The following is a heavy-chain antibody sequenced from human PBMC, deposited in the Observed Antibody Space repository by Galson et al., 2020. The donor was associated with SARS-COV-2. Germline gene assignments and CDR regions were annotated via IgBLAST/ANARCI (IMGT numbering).Heavy chain of an antibody. CDR2: IYSEGSST. V-gene: IGHV3-74*01. Sequence: GGSLRLSCAASGFTFSSYWMHWVRQAPGKGLVWVSRIYSEGSSTSYADSVKGRFTISGDNAKNTLYLQMNSLRAEDTAVYYCERGDMGYDDFECCGQGAL. J-gene: IGHJ4*02. D-gene: IGHD2-8*01. CDR1: GFTFSSYW. CDR3: ERGDMGYDDFEC.